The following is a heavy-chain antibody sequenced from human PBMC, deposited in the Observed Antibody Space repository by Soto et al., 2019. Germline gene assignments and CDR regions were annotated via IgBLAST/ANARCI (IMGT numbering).Heavy chain of an antibody. D-gene: IGHD7-27*01. J-gene: IGHJ3*02. CDR2: ISYDGSNK. CDR1: GFTFSSYG. CDR3: AKDLGHGGRGAFDI. Sequence: QVQLVESGGGVVQPGRSLRLSCAASGFTFSSYGMHWVRQAPGKGLEWVALISYDGSNKYYADSVKGRFTISRDNSKNTLYLQMTSLRTEDTAVYYCAKDLGHGGRGAFDIWGQGTRVTVSS. V-gene: IGHV3-30*18.